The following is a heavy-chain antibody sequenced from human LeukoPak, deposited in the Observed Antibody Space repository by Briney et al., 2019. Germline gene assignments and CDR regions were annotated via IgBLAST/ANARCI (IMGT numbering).Heavy chain of an antibody. V-gene: IGHV4-39*07. CDR2: IYYSGST. Sequence: SETLSLTCTVSGGSISSSSYYWGWIRQPPGKRLEWIGSIYYSGSTYYNPSLKSRVTISVDTSKNQFSLKLSSVTAADTAVYYCARVDTNWFDPWGQGTLVTVSS. CDR1: GGSISSSSYY. D-gene: IGHD5-18*01. J-gene: IGHJ5*02. CDR3: ARVDTNWFDP.